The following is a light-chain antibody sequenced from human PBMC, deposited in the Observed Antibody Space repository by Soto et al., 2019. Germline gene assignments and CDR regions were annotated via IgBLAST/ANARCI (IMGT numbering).Light chain of an antibody. V-gene: IGLV1-40*01. CDR1: SSNMGAGYD. CDR3: QSYDSSLSAWV. CDR2: GNN. Sequence: QSVLTQPPSVSGAPGQRVTISCTGSSSNMGAGYDVQWYHQLPGTAPKLLIFGNNNRPSGGPDRFSGSKSGTSASLAITGLQAEDEADFYCQSYDSSLSAWVFGGGTKVTVL. J-gene: IGLJ3*02.